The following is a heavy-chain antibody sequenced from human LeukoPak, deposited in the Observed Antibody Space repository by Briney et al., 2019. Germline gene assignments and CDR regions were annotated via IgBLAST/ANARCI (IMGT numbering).Heavy chain of an antibody. CDR2: ISSSGSTI. CDR3: ARIGPIVVVAAKAKRTSI. D-gene: IGHD2-15*01. J-gene: IGHJ3*02. CDR1: GFTFSSYE. Sequence: GGSLGLSCAASGFTFSSYEMNWVRQALGKGLEWVSYISSSGSTIYYADSVKGRFTISRDNAKNSLYLQMNSLRAEDTAVYYCARIGPIVVVAAKAKRTSIWGQGTMVTVSS. V-gene: IGHV3-48*03.